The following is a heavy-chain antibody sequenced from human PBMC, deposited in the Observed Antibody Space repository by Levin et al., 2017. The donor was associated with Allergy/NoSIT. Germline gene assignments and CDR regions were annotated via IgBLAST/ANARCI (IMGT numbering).Heavy chain of an antibody. V-gene: IGHV3-21*01. J-gene: IGHJ4*02. D-gene: IGHD3-10*01. CDR1: GFTFTPYS. Sequence: PGGSLRLSCAASGFTFTPYSMNWVRQAPGKGLEWVSSISRTSPYIYYADSVRGRFTISRDNAKNSLYLQMNSLRAEDTAVYYCARVSWTGDSGTYMGSFDYWGQGTLVTVSS. CDR3: ARVSWTGDSGTYMGSFDY. CDR2: ISRTSPYI.